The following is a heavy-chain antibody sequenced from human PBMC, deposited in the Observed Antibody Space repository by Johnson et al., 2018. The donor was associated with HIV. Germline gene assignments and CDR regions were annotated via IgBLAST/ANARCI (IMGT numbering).Heavy chain of an antibody. D-gene: IGHD2-15*01. J-gene: IGHJ3*02. CDR3: AKDLQYCSGGSCYLIRSAFDI. CDR2: ISDSGGST. Sequence: VQLVESGGGLVQPGGSLRLSCAASGFTFSSYWMSWVRQAPGKGLVWVSAISDSGGSTNYADSVKGRFTISRDNSKNTLYLQMNSLRAEDTAVYYCAKDLQYCSGGSCYLIRSAFDIWGQGTMVTVSS. CDR1: GFTFSSYW. V-gene: IGHV3-23*04.